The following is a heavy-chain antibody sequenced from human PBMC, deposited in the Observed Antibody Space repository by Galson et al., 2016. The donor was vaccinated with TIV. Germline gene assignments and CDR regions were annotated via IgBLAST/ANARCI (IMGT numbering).Heavy chain of an antibody. CDR1: GFPFSSFG. CDR3: AKPDIATIDINYYFDY. V-gene: IGHV3-30*02. J-gene: IGHJ4*02. D-gene: IGHD5-24*01. Sequence: SLRLSCAASGFPFSSFGMHWVRQSPGKGPEWVALIRYDGSRTYYADSVKGRFTISRDNSKDSLHLQMNSLRADDTAVYYCAKPDIATIDINYYFDYWGQGTLVTVSS. CDR2: IRYDGSRT.